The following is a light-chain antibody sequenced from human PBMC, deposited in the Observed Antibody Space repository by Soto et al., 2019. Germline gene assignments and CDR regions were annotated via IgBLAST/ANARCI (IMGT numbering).Light chain of an antibody. J-gene: IGKJ3*01. Sequence: EIMMTQSPGTLSVSPGEGATLSCTASQSVNLNLAWYQQKPGHPPRLLLYGASTRATGIPIRFRGSGSGTAFTLPISSMQSEDSAVYYCHQYNSWPRGTFGPGTKVEIK. V-gene: IGKV3-15*01. CDR1: QSVNLN. CDR2: GAS. CDR3: HQYNSWPRGT.